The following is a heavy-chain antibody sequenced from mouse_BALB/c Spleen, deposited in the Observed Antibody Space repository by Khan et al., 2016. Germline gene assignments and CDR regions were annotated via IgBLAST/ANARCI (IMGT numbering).Heavy chain of an antibody. CDR2: TYPGNVNT. Sequence: QVQLQQSGPELVKPGASVRISCKASGYTFTSYYIHWVKQRPGQGLEWIGWTYPGNVNTKYNEKFKGKATLTADKSSSTAYMQLSSLTSEDSAVYFCATGTWFAYWGQGTLVTVSA. D-gene: IGHD4-1*01. CDR1: GYTFTSYY. V-gene: IGHV1S56*01. J-gene: IGHJ3*01. CDR3: ATGTWFAY.